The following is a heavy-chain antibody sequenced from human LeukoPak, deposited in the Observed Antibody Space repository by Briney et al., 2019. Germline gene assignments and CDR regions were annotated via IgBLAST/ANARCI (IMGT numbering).Heavy chain of an antibody. V-gene: IGHV1-8*01. D-gene: IGHD2-2*01. Sequence: ASVKVSCKASGYTFTSYDINWVRQATGQGLEWMGWMNPNSGNTGYAQKFQGRVTMTRNTSISTAYMELSSLRSEDTAVYYCAREYCGSTSCPYYYYYGMDVWGQGTTVTVSS. CDR2: MNPNSGNT. CDR1: GYTFTSYD. CDR3: AREYCGSTSCPYYYYYGMDV. J-gene: IGHJ6*02.